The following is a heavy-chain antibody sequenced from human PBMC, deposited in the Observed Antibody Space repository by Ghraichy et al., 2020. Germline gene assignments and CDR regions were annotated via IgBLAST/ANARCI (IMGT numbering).Heavy chain of an antibody. Sequence: GESLNISCAASGFTFSSHAMSWVRQAPGKGLEWVSRISGNGGSTYYADSVEGRFTSSRDNSKHTLYLQMNSLRTEDTAVYYCAKAWGNCSGGNCPPYNWFDPWGQGTLVTVSS. CDR2: ISGNGGST. J-gene: IGHJ5*02. D-gene: IGHD2-15*01. CDR1: GFTFSSHA. CDR3: AKAWGNCSGGNCPPYNWFDP. V-gene: IGHV3-23*01.